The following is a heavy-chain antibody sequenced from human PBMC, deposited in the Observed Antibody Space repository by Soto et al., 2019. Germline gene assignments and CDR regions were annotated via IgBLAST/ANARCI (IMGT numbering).Heavy chain of an antibody. Sequence: GSLRLSCAASGFTFSDYYMSWIRQAPGKGLEWVSYISSSSSYTNYADSVKGRFTISRDNAKNSLYLQMNSLRAEDTAVYYCARDTKMVYAIDYWGQGTLVTVSS. D-gene: IGHD2-8*01. CDR1: GFTFSDYY. CDR3: ARDTKMVYAIDY. J-gene: IGHJ4*02. CDR2: ISSSSSYT. V-gene: IGHV3-11*06.